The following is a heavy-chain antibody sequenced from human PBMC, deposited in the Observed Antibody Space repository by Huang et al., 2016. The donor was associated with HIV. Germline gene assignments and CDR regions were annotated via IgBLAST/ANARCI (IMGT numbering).Heavy chain of an antibody. CDR1: GYTLPELS. CDR3: ATGFDTYYDI. J-gene: IGHJ3*02. V-gene: IGHV1-24*01. CDR2: FAPEHGKT. Sequence: QVQLVQSGAEVKKPGASVKVSCKVSGYTLPELSIHWVRQAPGKGLEWMGVFAPEHGKTNDAQNFQGRVTMTEDTSTDTAYMELNSLRSEDTAVYYCATGFDTYYDIWGKGTMVIASS. D-gene: IGHD2-21*01.